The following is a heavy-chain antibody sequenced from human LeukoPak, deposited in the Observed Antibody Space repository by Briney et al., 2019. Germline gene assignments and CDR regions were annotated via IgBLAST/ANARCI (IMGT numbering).Heavy chain of an antibody. V-gene: IGHV4-34*01. J-gene: IGHJ4*02. CDR1: GGSFSGYY. D-gene: IGHD3-9*01. CDR3: ASRGVWYYDILTGYYAFDY. CDR2: INHSGST. Sequence: KPSETLSLTCAVYGGSFSGYYWSWIRQPPGKGLEWIGEINHSGSTNYNPSLKSRVTISVDTSKNQFSLKLSSVTAADTAVYCCASRGVWYYDILTGYYAFDYWGQGTLVTVSS.